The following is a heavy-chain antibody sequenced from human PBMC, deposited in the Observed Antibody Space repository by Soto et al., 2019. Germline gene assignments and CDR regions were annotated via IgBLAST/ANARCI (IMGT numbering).Heavy chain of an antibody. CDR2: IKQDGNEK. CDR3: AKAGANSSTWHSNWFDP. J-gene: IGHJ5*02. Sequence: GGSLRLSCAVSGFTFSDYWMSWVRQAPGKGLEWVANIKQDGNEKYYVDSMQGRFTISRDNAKNSLYLQMNRLRADDTAMYYCAKAGANSSTWHSNWFDPWGQGTLVTVSS. CDR1: GFTFSDYW. V-gene: IGHV3-7*03. D-gene: IGHD6-13*01.